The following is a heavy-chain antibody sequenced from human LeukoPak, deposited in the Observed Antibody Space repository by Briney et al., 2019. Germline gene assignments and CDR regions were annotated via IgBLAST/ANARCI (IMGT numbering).Heavy chain of an antibody. V-gene: IGHV3-23*01. J-gene: IGHJ4*02. CDR2: ISGSGGST. D-gene: IGHD3-10*01. CDR3: AKLSGSGSYRAYDY. CDR1: GFTFSTYS. Sequence: GGSLRLSCAVSGFTFSTYSIHWVRQAPGKGLEWVSAISGSGGSTYYADSVKGRFTISRDNSKNTLYLQMNSLRAEDTAVYYCAKLSGSGSYRAYDYWGQGTLVTVSS.